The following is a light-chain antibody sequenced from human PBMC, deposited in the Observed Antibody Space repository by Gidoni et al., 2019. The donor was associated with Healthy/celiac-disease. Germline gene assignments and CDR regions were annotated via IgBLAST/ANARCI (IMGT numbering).Light chain of an antibody. Sequence: DIQMTQSPSSLSASVGDRVTITCQASQDISNYLNWYQQKPGKAPKLLIYDASNLETGVPSRFSGSGSWTDFTFTISRLQPEDIATYYCQQYDNLPPGFGGGTKVEIK. J-gene: IGKJ4*02. CDR3: QQYDNLPPG. CDR1: QDISNY. CDR2: DAS. V-gene: IGKV1-33*01.